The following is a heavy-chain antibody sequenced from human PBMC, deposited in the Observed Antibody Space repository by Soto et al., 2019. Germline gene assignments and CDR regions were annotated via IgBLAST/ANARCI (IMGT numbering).Heavy chain of an antibody. CDR1: GYTFTGYY. D-gene: IGHD6-13*01. V-gene: IGHV1-2*02. CDR3: ARPSGIAAASFDY. Sequence: ASVKVSCKASGYTFTGYYMHWVRQAPGQGLEWMGWINPNSGGTNYAQKFQGRVTMTRDTSISTAYMELSRLRSDDTAVYYCARPSGIAAASFDYWGQGTPVTVSS. J-gene: IGHJ4*02. CDR2: INPNSGGT.